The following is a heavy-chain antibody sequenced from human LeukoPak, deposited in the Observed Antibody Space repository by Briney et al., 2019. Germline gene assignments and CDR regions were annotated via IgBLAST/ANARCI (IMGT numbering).Heavy chain of an antibody. Sequence: ASVKVSCKASGYTFTGYYMHWVRQAPGQGLEWMGWINPNSGGTNYAQKFQGRVTMTRDMSISTAYMELSRLRSDDTAVYYCARDDYYYDSSGYQYNWFDPWGQGTLVTVSS. CDR3: ARDDYYYDSSGYQYNWFDP. CDR1: GYTFTGYY. V-gene: IGHV1-2*02. J-gene: IGHJ5*02. D-gene: IGHD3-22*01. CDR2: INPNSGGT.